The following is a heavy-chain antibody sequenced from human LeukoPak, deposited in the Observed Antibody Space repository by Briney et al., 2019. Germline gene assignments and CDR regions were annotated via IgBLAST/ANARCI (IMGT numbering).Heavy chain of an antibody. Sequence: PGGSLRLSCAASGFTFSSYGMNWVRQVPGKGLEWVSGISGSGISTYYADSVKGRFTISRDNSKNTLYLQMNSLRAEDTAVYYCAKRDAFWAFDIWGQGTMVTVSS. V-gene: IGHV3-23*01. J-gene: IGHJ3*02. D-gene: IGHD3-3*02. CDR2: ISGSGIST. CDR3: AKRDAFWAFDI. CDR1: GFTFSSYG.